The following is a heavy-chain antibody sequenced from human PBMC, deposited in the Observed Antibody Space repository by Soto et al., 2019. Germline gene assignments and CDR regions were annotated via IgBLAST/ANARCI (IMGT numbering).Heavy chain of an antibody. V-gene: IGHV1-46*01. D-gene: IGHD5-12*01. J-gene: IGHJ6*03. CDR3: ARVISGYGTDPKENYYYYYMDV. CDR1: GYTFTSYY. Sequence: ASVKVSCKASGYTFTSYYMHWVRQAPGQGLEWMGIINPSGGSTSYAQKFQGRVTMTTDTSTSTACMELRSLRSDDTAVYYCARVISGYGTDPKENYYYYYMDVWGKGTTVTVSS. CDR2: INPSGGST.